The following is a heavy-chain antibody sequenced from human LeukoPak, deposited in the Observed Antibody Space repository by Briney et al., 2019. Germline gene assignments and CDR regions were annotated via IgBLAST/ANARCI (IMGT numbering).Heavy chain of an antibody. Sequence: AGSLRLSCAASGFTFSSYAMSWVRQAPGKGLEWVSAISGSGDNTYYADSVKGRFTISRDTSKNTLYLQMNSLRAEDTALYYCAHGGSRTLAATYFDYWGQGTLVTVSS. V-gene: IGHV3-23*01. CDR1: GFTFSSYA. CDR3: AHGGSRTLAATYFDY. CDR2: ISGSGDNT. J-gene: IGHJ4*02. D-gene: IGHD3-16*01.